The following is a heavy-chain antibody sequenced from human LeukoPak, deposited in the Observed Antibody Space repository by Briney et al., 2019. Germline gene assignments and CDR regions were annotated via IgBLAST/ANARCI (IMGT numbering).Heavy chain of an antibody. J-gene: IGHJ4*02. CDR3: ARDFGMGYCRF. D-gene: IGHD2-15*01. V-gene: IGHV3-66*01. CDR2: IYSGGST. Sequence: PWGSLRPSFATPGFTVSSHYMSWVRPASGKGLEWVSVIYSGGSTYYADSVKGRFTISIDNSKNTLYLQMNSLRAEDTAVYYCARDFGMGYCRFWGQGTLVTVSS. CDR1: GFTVSSHY.